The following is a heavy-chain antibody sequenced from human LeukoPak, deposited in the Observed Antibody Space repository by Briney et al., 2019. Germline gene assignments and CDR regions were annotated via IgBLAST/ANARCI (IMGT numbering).Heavy chain of an antibody. CDR2: INPSGGST. J-gene: IGHJ6*03. CDR3: ARGQYDFLTGPFRPYCYYEDV. D-gene: IGHD3-9*01. CDR1: GYTFTSYY. V-gene: IGHV1-46*01. Sequence: ASVKVSCKASGYTFTSYYMHWVRQAPGQGLEWMGIINPSGGSTSYAQKFQGSVTMTRDTSTSTVYMELSSIRSEDTAVYYSARGQYDFLTGPFRPYCYYEDVWGKGTTVTISS.